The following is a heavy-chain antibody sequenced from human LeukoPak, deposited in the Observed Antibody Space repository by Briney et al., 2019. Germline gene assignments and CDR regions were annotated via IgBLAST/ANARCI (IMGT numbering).Heavy chain of an antibody. CDR2: ISYDGNSA. Sequence: PGGSLGLSCAASGFPFSRHTMHWVRPAPGKGVGWVAGISYDGNSAYYADSVKGRFTISRDNSKYTLYLQMSSLRIDDTAVFYCASDPAPPYSYASGTYSRYGYWGQGTLVTVSS. D-gene: IGHD3-10*01. CDR1: GFPFSRHT. CDR3: ASDPAPPYSYASGTYSRYGY. V-gene: IGHV3-30-3*01. J-gene: IGHJ4*02.